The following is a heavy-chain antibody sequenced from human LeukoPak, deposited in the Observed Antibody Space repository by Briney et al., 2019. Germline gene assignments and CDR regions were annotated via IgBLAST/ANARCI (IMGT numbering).Heavy chain of an antibody. CDR3: ARQRTSDFWGDSSGYYFDY. V-gene: IGHV5-51*01. CDR1: GYSFTNYW. CDR2: IYPGDSNT. Sequence: GESLKISCKGSGYSFTNYWIAWVRQMPGKGLEWMGIIYPGDSNTRPSPSFQGQVTISVDKSINTAYLQWSSLKDSDTAMYYCARQRTSDFWGDSSGYYFDYWGQGTLVTVSS. D-gene: IGHD3-3*01. J-gene: IGHJ4*02.